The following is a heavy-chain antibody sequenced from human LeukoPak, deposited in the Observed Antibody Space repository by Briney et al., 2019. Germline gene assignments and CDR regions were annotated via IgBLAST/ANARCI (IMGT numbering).Heavy chain of an antibody. CDR3: ARESDSFPNYFDY. CDR1: GFTVSDKY. Sequence: PGGSLRLSCAASGFTVSDKYMSWVRQAPGEGLEWVSLIYSGGDTFYADSVKGRFTISRDNSKNTLYLQMTSLRAEDTAVYYCARESDSFPNYFDYWGQGTLVTVSS. D-gene: IGHD2-21*01. J-gene: IGHJ4*02. CDR2: IYSGGDT. V-gene: IGHV3-53*01.